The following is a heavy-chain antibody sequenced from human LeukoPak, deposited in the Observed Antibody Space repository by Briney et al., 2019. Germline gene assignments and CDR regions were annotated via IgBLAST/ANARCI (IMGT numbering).Heavy chain of an antibody. Sequence: SVKVSCKASGYTFTSYDINWVRQATGQGLEWMGWMNSNSGNTGYAQKFQGRVTMTRSTSISTAYMELSSRRSEDTAVYYCTSRSRGVIYWGKGTLVSVSS. CDR3: TSRSRGVIY. CDR1: GYTFTSYD. CDR2: MNSNSGNT. J-gene: IGHJ4*02. D-gene: IGHD3-10*01. V-gene: IGHV1-8*01.